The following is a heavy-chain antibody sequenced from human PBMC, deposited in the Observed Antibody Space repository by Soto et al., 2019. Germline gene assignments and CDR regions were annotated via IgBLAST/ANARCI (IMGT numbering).Heavy chain of an antibody. V-gene: IGHV4-39*07. J-gene: IGHJ6*02. CDR3: ARGLLWFGESRAYYYYYGMDV. CDR2: IYHSGST. Sequence: SETLSLPCTVSGDSISRGFYYWSWIRQHPGKGLEWIGNIYHSGSTNYNPSLKSRVTISVDTSKNQFSLKLSSVTAADTAVYYCARGLLWFGESRAYYYYYGMDVWGQGTTVTVSS. D-gene: IGHD3-10*01. CDR1: GDSISRGFYY.